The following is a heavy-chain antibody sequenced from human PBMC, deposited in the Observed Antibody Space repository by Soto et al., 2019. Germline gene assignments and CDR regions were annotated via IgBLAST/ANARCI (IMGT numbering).Heavy chain of an antibody. V-gene: IGHV1-69*01. Sequence: QVQLVQSGAEVKKPGSSVKVSCKASGGTFSSYAISWVRQAPGQGLEWMGGIIPIFGTANYAQKFQGRVTITADESTSTAYMELSSLRSEDTDLYYCAIDPLEYSSLYSYPSYYYYGMDVWGQGTTVTVSS. CDR3: AIDPLEYSSLYSYPSYYYYGMDV. D-gene: IGHD6-6*01. J-gene: IGHJ6*02. CDR2: IIPIFGTA. CDR1: GGTFSSYA.